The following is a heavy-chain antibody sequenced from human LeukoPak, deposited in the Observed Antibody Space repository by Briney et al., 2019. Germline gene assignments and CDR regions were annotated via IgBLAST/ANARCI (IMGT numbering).Heavy chain of an antibody. J-gene: IGHJ6*02. V-gene: IGHV4-39*02. CDR1: GGSIRSSYYY. Sequence: SETLSLTCTVSGGSIRSSYYYRGWIRQPPGKGLEWIGSIYDSGSTYYNPSLKSRVTISVDTSKNQFSLKLNSVTAADTAVYYCAREGLRYFDWLSYYYGMDVWGQGTTVTVSS. CDR2: IYDSGST. D-gene: IGHD3-9*01. CDR3: AREGLRYFDWLSYYYGMDV.